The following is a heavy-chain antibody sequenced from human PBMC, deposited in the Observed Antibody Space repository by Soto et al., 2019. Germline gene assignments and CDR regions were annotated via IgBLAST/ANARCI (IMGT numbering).Heavy chain of an antibody. CDR1: GDSVSSNSTA. Sequence: PSQTLSLTCVISGDSVSSNSTAWNWIRQSPSRGLEWLGRTYYRSKWYSDYAASVESRITVNPDTSKNHFSLQLNSVTPEDTAVYYCARGEQYSGRIFDYWGQGTPVTVSS. CDR2: TYYRSKWYS. CDR3: ARGEQYSGRIFDY. D-gene: IGHD1-26*01. V-gene: IGHV6-1*01. J-gene: IGHJ4*02.